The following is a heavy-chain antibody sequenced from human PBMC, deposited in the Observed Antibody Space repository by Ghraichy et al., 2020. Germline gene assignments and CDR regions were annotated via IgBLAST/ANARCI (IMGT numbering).Heavy chain of an antibody. D-gene: IGHD3-16*01. CDR3: ARVFGSYDAFDI. CDR2: IKQDGSEK. J-gene: IGHJ3*02. Sequence: GESLNISCAASGFTFSSYWMSWVRQAPGKGLEWVANIKQDGSEKYYVDSVKGRFIISRDNAKNSLYLQMNSLRAEDTAVYYCARVFGSYDAFDIWGQGTMVTVSS. V-gene: IGHV3-7*01. CDR1: GFTFSSYW.